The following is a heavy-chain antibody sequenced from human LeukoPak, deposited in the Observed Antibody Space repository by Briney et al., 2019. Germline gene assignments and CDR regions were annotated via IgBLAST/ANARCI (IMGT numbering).Heavy chain of an antibody. D-gene: IGHD3-3*01. Sequence: SETLSLTCTVPGGSISSYYWSWIRQPPGKGLEWIGYIYYSGSTNYNPSLKSRVTISVDTSKNQFSLKLSSVTAADTAVYYCARVDEYYDFWSGYSQPYYFDYWGQGTLVTVSS. J-gene: IGHJ4*02. CDR3: ARVDEYYDFWSGYSQPYYFDY. CDR2: IYYSGST. V-gene: IGHV4-59*01. CDR1: GGSISSYY.